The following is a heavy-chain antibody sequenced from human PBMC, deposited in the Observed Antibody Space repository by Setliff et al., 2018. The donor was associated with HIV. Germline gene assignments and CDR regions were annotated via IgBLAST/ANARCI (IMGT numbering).Heavy chain of an antibody. D-gene: IGHD3-10*01. V-gene: IGHV4-38-2*01. CDR2: IFHSGGT. Sequence: SETLSLTCAFYGSSFSSVYPWAWIRQPPGKGLECIGTIFHSGGTYYNQSLKSRVTISVDTSKHQFSLRLSSVTAADTAVYYCARLYYYGSGNYNDAFDIWGQGTRVTVSS. CDR3: ARLYYYGSGNYNDAFDI. CDR1: GSSFSSVYP. J-gene: IGHJ3*02.